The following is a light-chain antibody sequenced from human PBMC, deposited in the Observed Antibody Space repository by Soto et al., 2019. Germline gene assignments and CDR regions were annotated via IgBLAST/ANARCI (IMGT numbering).Light chain of an antibody. V-gene: IGKV1-6*01. Sequence: AIQMTQSPTSLSASVGDRVIITCRASQDISKDLGWYQQKPGKAPKFLIYSANSTQSGVPSTFSGSGFGTDFTLTISSLQAEDFATYYCLQDQDCPRRFGQGTKVEF. CDR3: LQDQDCPRR. CDR1: QDISKD. CDR2: SAN. J-gene: IGKJ1*01.